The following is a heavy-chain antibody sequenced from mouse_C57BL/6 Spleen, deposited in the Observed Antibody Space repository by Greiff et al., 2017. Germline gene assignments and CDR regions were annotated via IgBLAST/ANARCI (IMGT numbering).Heavy chain of an antibody. Sequence: EVHLVVSGGGLVKPGGSLKLSCAASGFTFSDYGMHWVRRAPEKGLEWVAYISSGGSTIYYADTVKGRFTISRDNAKNTLFLQMTSLRSEDTAMYYCARGDRAWFAYWGQGTLVTVSA. V-gene: IGHV5-17*01. D-gene: IGHD2-14*01. CDR2: ISSGGSTI. CDR1: GFTFSDYG. J-gene: IGHJ3*01. CDR3: ARGDRAWFAY.